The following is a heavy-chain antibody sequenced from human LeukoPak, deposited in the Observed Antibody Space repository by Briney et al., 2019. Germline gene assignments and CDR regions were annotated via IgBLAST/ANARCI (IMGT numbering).Heavy chain of an antibody. CDR3: GRTGTTFIDY. V-gene: IGHV3-74*01. Sequence: QSGGSLRLSCAASGFTFRSYWMHWLRQAPGKGLVWGARINRDGSSTSYADSVKGRFTISRDNAKNTLYLQMNSLRAEDTAVYYCGRTGTTFIDYWGQGTLVTVSS. D-gene: IGHD1-1*01. CDR1: GFTFRSYW. J-gene: IGHJ4*02. CDR2: INRDGSST.